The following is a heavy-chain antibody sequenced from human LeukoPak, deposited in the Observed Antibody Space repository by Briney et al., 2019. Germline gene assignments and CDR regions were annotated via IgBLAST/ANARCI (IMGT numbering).Heavy chain of an antibody. CDR1: GYTFTSYY. CDR2: INPSGGST. J-gene: IGHJ3*02. V-gene: IGHV1-46*01. Sequence: ASVKVSCKASGYTFTSYYMHWVRQAPGQGLEWMGIINPSGGSTSYAQKFQGRVTMTRDTSTSTAYMELRSLTSDDTAVYYCARRTGDAFDIWGQGTMVTVSS. D-gene: IGHD1-1*01. CDR3: ARRTGDAFDI.